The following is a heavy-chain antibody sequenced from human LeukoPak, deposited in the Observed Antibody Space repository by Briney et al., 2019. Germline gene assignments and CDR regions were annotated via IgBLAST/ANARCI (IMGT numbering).Heavy chain of an antibody. V-gene: IGHV4-30-4*01. D-gene: IGHD1-26*01. J-gene: IGHJ3*02. CDR3: ARSRIVGAQDAFDI. CDR1: GGSISSGDYY. CDR2: IYYSGST. Sequence: SETLSLTCTVSGGSISSGDYYWSWIRQPPGKGLEWIGYIYYSGSTYYNPSLKSRVTISVDTSKNQFSLKLSSVTAAGTAVYYCARSRIVGAQDAFDIWGQGTMVTVSS.